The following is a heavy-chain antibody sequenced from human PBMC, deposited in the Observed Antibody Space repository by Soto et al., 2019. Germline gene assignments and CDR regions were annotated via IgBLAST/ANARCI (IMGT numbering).Heavy chain of an antibody. D-gene: IGHD3-16*02. J-gene: IGHJ4*02. CDR1: GFTFSSYA. CDR2: ISGSGGST. Sequence: GGSLRLSCAASGFTFSSYAMSWVRQAPGKGLEWVSAISGSGGSTYYADSVKGRFTISRDNSKNTLYLQMNSLRAEDTAVYYCAKDGIMITFGGVIVMAPIDFWGQGTLVTSPQ. CDR3: AKDGIMITFGGVIVMAPIDF. V-gene: IGHV3-23*01.